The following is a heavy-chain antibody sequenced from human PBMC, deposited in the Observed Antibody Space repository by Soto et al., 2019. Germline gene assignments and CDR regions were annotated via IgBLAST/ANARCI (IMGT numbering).Heavy chain of an antibody. CDR3: ASRKSSPYFDY. J-gene: IGHJ4*02. V-gene: IGHV4-30-4*01. CDR1: GGSISSGDYY. D-gene: IGHD3-10*01. Sequence: SETLSLTCTVSGGSISSGDYYWSWIRQPPGKGLEWIGNIYYSGSTYYNPSLRSRVTISIDTSKNQFSLKLSSVTAADTAVYYCASRKSSPYFDYWGQGTLVTVSS. CDR2: IYYSGST.